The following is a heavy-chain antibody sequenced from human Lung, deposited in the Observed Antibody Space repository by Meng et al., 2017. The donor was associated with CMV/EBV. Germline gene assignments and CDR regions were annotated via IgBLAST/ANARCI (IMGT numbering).Heavy chain of an antibody. J-gene: IGHJ5*02. CDR3: ARTNYGDYNWFDP. Sequence: QLNLRRPFPGLVTPSRTLSLTSTVSGGSISSGGFYWSWIRQHPGKGLEWIGYIYYSGSTYYNPSLRSRVAISIDTSKNQFSLKLTSVTAADTAVYFCARTNYGDYNWFDPWGQGTLVTVSS. CDR1: GGSISSGGFY. V-gene: IGHV4-31*02. D-gene: IGHD4-17*01. CDR2: IYYSGST.